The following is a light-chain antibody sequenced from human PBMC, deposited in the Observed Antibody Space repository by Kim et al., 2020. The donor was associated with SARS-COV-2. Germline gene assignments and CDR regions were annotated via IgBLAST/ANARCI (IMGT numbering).Light chain of an antibody. V-gene: IGKV1-33*01. CDR3: QQGD. CDR2: DAS. J-gene: IGKJ4*01. CDR1: QDISNY. Sequence: DIQMTQSPSSLSASVGDRVTITCQASQDISNYLNWYQQKPGKAPKLLIYDASNLETGVPSRFSGSGSGTDFTFTISSLQPEDIATYYCQQGDFGGGTKVDIK.